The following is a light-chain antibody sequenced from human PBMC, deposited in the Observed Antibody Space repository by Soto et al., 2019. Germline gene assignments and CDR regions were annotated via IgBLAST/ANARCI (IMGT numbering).Light chain of an antibody. CDR2: DAS. CDR3: QQYNYYWYT. J-gene: IGKJ2*01. Sequence: DIQMTQSPSTLSASVGDRVTITCRASQSISNWLAWYQQKPGKAPKLLIYDASSLEGGVPSRFSGSRSGREFTLTISSLQPDDAATYYCQQYNYYWYTISQGTKVEI. V-gene: IGKV1-5*01. CDR1: QSISNW.